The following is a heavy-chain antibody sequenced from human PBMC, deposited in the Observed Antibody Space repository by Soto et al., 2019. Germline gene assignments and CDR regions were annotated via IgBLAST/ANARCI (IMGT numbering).Heavy chain of an antibody. D-gene: IGHD3-3*01. CDR1: GGSISGHF. J-gene: IGHJ4*02. V-gene: IGHV4-4*07. Sequence: SETLSLTCTASGGSISGHFWSWIRQPAGKKLEWIGRIYSSGNTIYSPSLKTRVTMSVDTSKNQFSLDLTSVTAADTAVYYCARDNVWSGFYSFFDNWGQGTLVTV. CDR3: ARDNVWSGFYSFFDN. CDR2: IYSSGNT.